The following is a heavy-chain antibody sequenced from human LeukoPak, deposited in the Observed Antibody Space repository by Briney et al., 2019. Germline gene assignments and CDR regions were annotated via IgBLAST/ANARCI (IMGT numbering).Heavy chain of an antibody. D-gene: IGHD2-2*01. J-gene: IGHJ4*02. Sequence: SETLCLTCTVSGGSISSSSYYWAWIRQPPAKGLEWIGSIYYSGSTYYNPSLKSRVTISVDTSKNQFSLKLSSVTAADTAVYYCARVVPAAYFDYWGQGTLVTVSS. V-gene: IGHV4-39*01. CDR1: GGSISSSSYY. CDR2: IYYSGST. CDR3: ARVVPAAYFDY.